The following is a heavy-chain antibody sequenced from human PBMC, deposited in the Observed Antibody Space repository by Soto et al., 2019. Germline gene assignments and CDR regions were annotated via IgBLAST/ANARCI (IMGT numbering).Heavy chain of an antibody. D-gene: IGHD2-15*01. CDR3: ARLGYCSGGSCYSVDYYYYMDV. V-gene: IGHV3-23*01. Sequence: EVQLLESGGGLVQPGGSLRLSCAASGFTFSSYAMSWVRQAPGKGLEWVSAISGSGGSTYYADSVKGRFTISRDNSKNTLYLQRNSLRAEDTDVYYCARLGYCSGGSCYSVDYYYYMDVWGKGTTVTVSS. CDR1: GFTFSSYA. CDR2: ISGSGGST. J-gene: IGHJ6*03.